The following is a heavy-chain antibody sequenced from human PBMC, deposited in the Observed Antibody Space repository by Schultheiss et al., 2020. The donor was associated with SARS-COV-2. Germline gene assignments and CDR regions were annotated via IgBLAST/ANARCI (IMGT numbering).Heavy chain of an antibody. CDR3: ARDALIPHNSAGMDV. V-gene: IGHV4-31*03. D-gene: IGHD1-1*01. Sequence: SENLSLTCTVSGGTISSGGYYWSWIRQHPGKGLEWIGYIYYSGSTYYNPSLKSRVTISVDTSKNQFSLKLSSVTAADTAVYYCARDALIPHNSAGMDVWGQGTTVTVSS. CDR1: GGTISSGGYY. J-gene: IGHJ6*02. CDR2: IYYSGST.